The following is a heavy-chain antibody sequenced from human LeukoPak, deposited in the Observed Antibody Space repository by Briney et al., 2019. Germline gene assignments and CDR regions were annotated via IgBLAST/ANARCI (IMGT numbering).Heavy chain of an antibody. CDR2: TYYGSKWYN. Sequence: SQTLSLTCAISGDSVSSNSAAWNWFRQSPSRGLEWLGRTYYGSKWYNDYAVSVKSRITINPDTSKNQFSLQLNSATPEDAAVYYCVRGWLQFGFDYWGQGTLVTVSS. V-gene: IGHV6-1*01. CDR3: VRGWLQFGFDY. CDR1: GDSVSSNSAA. D-gene: IGHD5-24*01. J-gene: IGHJ4*02.